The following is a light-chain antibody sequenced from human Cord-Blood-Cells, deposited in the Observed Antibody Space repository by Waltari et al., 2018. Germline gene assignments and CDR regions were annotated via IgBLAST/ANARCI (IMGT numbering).Light chain of an antibody. CDR3: QQSYSTPYT. Sequence: DIQMTQSPSSLSAPGGDRVTITCRASQSISSYLNWYQQKPGKAPKLLIYAASSLQSGVPSRFSGSGSGTDFTLTISSLQPEDFATYYCQQSYSTPYTFGQGTKLEIK. J-gene: IGKJ2*01. CDR1: QSISSY. CDR2: AAS. V-gene: IGKV1-39*01.